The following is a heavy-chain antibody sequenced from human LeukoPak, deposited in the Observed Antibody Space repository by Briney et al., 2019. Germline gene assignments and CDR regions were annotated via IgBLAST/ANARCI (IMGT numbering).Heavy chain of an antibody. J-gene: IGHJ4*02. CDR2: FNTYNGDT. V-gene: IGHV1-18*01. CDR1: GYTFTTYG. CDR3: ARVADGYTYYFDY. D-gene: IGHD5-24*01. Sequence: AASVKVSCKASGYTFTTYGITWVRQAPGQGLEWMGWFNTYNGDTNYAQNLQGRVTMTTDTSTSTAYMELRSLRSGDTAVYYCARVADGYTYYFDYWGQGTLVTVSS.